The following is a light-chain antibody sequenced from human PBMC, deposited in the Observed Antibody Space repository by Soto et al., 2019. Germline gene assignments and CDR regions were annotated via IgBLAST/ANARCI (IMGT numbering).Light chain of an antibody. CDR3: LQYHNLWA. CDR1: QNIYYN. CDR2: RAS. Sequence: ILMTQSPATVSVSPGESATLSCRASQNIYYNVAWYQHRPGQAPRLLIYRASTRAPGVPARFSGSGSGTEFTLTISRLQPEDFTVYSCLQYHNLWAFGKGAKVDI. J-gene: IGKJ1*01. V-gene: IGKV3-15*01.